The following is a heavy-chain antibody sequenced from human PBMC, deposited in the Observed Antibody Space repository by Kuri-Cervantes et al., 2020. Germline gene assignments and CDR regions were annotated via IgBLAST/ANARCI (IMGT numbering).Heavy chain of an antibody. J-gene: IGHJ6*02. Sequence: GSLRLSCTVSGGSISSYYWSWIRQPAGKGLEWIGRIYTSGSTNYNPSLKSRVTISVDTSKNQFSLKMTSVTAADTAVYYCASVVVVPAFAYYGMDVWGQGTTVTVSS. CDR1: GGSISSYY. CDR3: ASVVVVPAFAYYGMDV. CDR2: IYTSGST. V-gene: IGHV4-4*07. D-gene: IGHD2-2*01.